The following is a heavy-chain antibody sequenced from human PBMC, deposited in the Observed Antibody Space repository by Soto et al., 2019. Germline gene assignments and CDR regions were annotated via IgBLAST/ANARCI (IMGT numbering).Heavy chain of an antibody. D-gene: IGHD6-13*01. CDR2: ISSSGSHT. CDR3: ARVGSTSAAGVLDC. J-gene: IGHJ4*02. V-gene: IGHV3-11*06. CDR1: GFTFSDFY. Sequence: PGGSLRLSCAASGFTFSDFYMSWIRQAPGKGLEWVSYISSSGSHTPYADSVKGRFTISRDNAKNSVYLQMNSLRAEDTAVYYCARVGSTSAAGVLDCWGQGTLVTVSS.